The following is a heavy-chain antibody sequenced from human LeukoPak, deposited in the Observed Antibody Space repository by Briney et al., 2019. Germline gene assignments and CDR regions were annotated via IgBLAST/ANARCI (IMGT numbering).Heavy chain of an antibody. CDR1: GFTLTDHW. Sequence: GESLKISCKGSGFTLTDHWIAWVRQMPGRGLEWVGIIHPGVSDTPKSPSFQGQVVISVDSSISTAYLQWNSLKASEAAMYYCAASPPHCGADCPFDYWGQGTLVTVSS. D-gene: IGHD2-21*02. V-gene: IGHV5-51*01. CDR2: IHPGVSDT. J-gene: IGHJ4*02. CDR3: AASPPHCGADCPFDY.